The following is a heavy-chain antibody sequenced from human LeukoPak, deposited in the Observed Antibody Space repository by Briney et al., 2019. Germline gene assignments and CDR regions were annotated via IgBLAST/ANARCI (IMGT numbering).Heavy chain of an antibody. CDR2: IKQDGSEK. CDR1: GFTFSSYW. CDR3: ARGEQQLGVRYYYYYYMDV. J-gene: IGHJ6*03. V-gene: IGHV3-7*01. D-gene: IGHD6-13*01. Sequence: GGSLRLSCAASGFTFSSYWMSWVRQAPGKGLEWVANIKQDGSEKYYVDSVKGRFTISRDNAKNSLYLQMNSLRAEDTAVYYCARGEQQLGVRYYYYYYMDVWGKGTTVTVSS.